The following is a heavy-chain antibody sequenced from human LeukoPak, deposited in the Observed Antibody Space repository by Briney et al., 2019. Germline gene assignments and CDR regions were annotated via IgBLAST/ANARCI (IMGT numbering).Heavy chain of an antibody. D-gene: IGHD6-13*01. CDR2: VYHSGST. V-gene: IGHV4-59*08. CDR1: GGSITNYY. Sequence: PSETLSLTCTVSGGSITNYYWSWIRQPPGEGLEWIGYVYHSGSTNYNPSHKSRVTVSADMAKNQISLKMSSVTAADTAVYYCARSLDSSSWYRYYYYYGMDVWGQGTTVTVSS. J-gene: IGHJ6*02. CDR3: ARSLDSSSWYRYYYYYGMDV.